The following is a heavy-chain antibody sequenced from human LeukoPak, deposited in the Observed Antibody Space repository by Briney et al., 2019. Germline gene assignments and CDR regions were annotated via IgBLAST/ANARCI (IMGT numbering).Heavy chain of an antibody. CDR3: AKNTALTGEFDS. CDR1: GYTFTSYD. J-gene: IGHJ4*02. V-gene: IGHV1-8*01. D-gene: IGHD7-27*01. CDR2: MSPNSGNT. Sequence: GASVKVSCKASGYTFTSYDVNWFRQATGQGLEWMGWMSPNSGNTGYAQKFQGRVSLTRDTSISTAYMELSSLRSEDTAVYYCAKNTALTGEFDSWGQGTLVTVSS.